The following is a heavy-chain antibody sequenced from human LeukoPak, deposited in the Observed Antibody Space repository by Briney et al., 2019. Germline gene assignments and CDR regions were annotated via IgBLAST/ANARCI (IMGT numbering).Heavy chain of an antibody. CDR1: GGSINYYY. D-gene: IGHD7-27*01. CDR3: ARETPGAGHFDY. J-gene: IGHJ4*02. CDR2: IYYSGGT. Sequence: SETLSLTCTVSGGSINYYYWMWIRQPPGKGLEWIGYIYYSGGTHYNPSLKSRVTMLVDTSKNQFSLKLTAVTAADTAVYYSARETPGAGHFDYWGQGSLVTVSS. V-gene: IGHV4-59*01.